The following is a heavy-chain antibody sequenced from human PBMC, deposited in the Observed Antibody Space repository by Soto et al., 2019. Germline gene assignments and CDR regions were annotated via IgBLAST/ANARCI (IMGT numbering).Heavy chain of an antibody. J-gene: IGHJ4*02. V-gene: IGHV1-18*01. CDR1: GYTFTSYG. CDR2: INPYNGNT. Sequence: QVQLAQSGAEVKKPGASVKVSCNASGYTFTSYGITWVRQAPGQGLEWMAWINPYNGNTKYAEKFLGRVTVTTDTSTATAYMEVRSLTSDDTAVFYCARVGVGIAAPRVWPYWGQGTPVTVSS. D-gene: IGHD6-13*01. CDR3: ARVGVGIAAPRVWPY.